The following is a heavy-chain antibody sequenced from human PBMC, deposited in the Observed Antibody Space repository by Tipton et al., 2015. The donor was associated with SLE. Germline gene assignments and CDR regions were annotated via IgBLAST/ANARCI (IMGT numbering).Heavy chain of an antibody. Sequence: TLSLTCTVSGDSISTFFWSWVRQPAGKGLEWIGRIYTSGATDDNPSLKSRVTMSVDMSKNQIFLKMTSVTAADSAVYFCARVWLNNAFDIWGQGTRVTVSS. CDR3: ARVWLNNAFDI. CDR1: GDSISTFF. D-gene: IGHD2/OR15-2a*01. V-gene: IGHV4-4*07. CDR2: IYTSGAT. J-gene: IGHJ3*02.